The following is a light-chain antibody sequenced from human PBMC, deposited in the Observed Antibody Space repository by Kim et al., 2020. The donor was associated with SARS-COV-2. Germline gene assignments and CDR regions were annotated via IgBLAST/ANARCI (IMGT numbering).Light chain of an antibody. Sequence: SPGDRAPLSCRASQSISNTLAWYQQRPGQAPRLLIFGASTRATGIPARFSGSGSGTEFTLTISSLESEDFAVYYCQQYADWPLLTFGGGTKVDIK. J-gene: IGKJ4*01. CDR1: QSISNT. V-gene: IGKV3-15*01. CDR3: QQYADWPLLT. CDR2: GAS.